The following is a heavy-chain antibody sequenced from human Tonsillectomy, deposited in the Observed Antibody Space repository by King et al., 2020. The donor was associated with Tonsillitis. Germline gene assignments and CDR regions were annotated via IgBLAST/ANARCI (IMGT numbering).Heavy chain of an antibody. CDR1: GFTFSIHA. V-gene: IGHV3-23*04. Sequence: VQLVESGGGLVQPGGSLRLSCAASGFTFSIHAMSWVRQAPGKGLEWVSTISGINTVTYYADSVQGRVTISRDNSETTRYLQMSSLRAEDTAVYYCAKALWDCSSTSCPSYWYFDLWGRGTLVTVSS. CDR2: ISGINTVT. J-gene: IGHJ2*01. CDR3: AKALWDCSSTSCPSYWYFDL. D-gene: IGHD2-2*01.